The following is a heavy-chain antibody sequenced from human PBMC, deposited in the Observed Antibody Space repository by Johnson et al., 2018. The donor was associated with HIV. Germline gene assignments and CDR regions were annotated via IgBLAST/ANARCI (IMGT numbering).Heavy chain of an antibody. J-gene: IGHJ3*02. CDR3: ARDHGYWGMYDSSGLDRFDI. Sequence: QVQLLESGGGLVKPGGSLRLSCAASGFTFSSYAMHWVRQAPGKGLEWVAVISYDGSNKYYADSVKGRFTISRDNSKNTLYLQMNSLRAEDTAVYYCARDHGYWGMYDSSGLDRFDIWGQGTMVTVSS. CDR1: GFTFSSYA. V-gene: IGHV3-30*14. CDR2: ISYDGSNK. D-gene: IGHD3-22*01.